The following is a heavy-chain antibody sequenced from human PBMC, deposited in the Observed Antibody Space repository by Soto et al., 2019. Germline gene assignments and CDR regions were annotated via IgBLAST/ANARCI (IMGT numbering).Heavy chain of an antibody. Sequence: PSETLSLTCAVYGGSFSGYYWSWIRQPPGKGLEWIGEINHSGSTNYNPSLKSRVTISVDTSKNQFSLKLSSVTAADTAVYYCARARVGYGMDVWGQGTTVTVS. J-gene: IGHJ6*02. CDR1: GGSFSGYY. CDR2: INHSGST. V-gene: IGHV4-34*01. CDR3: ARARVGYGMDV. D-gene: IGHD1-26*01.